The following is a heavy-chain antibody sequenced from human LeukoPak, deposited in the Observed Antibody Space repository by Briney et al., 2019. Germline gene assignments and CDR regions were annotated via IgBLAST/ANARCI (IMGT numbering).Heavy chain of an antibody. CDR3: ARWIHCSSTSCSYYFDY. CDR1: GYTFTGYY. V-gene: IGHV1-2*02. D-gene: IGHD2-2*01. Sequence: ASVKVSCTASGYTFTGYYIHWVRQAPGHGLEWMGWINPNSGGTNYAKKFQGRVTMSRDTSISTAYMELSRLRSDDTAVYYCARWIHCSSTSCSYYFDYWGQGTLVTVSS. J-gene: IGHJ4*02. CDR2: INPNSGGT.